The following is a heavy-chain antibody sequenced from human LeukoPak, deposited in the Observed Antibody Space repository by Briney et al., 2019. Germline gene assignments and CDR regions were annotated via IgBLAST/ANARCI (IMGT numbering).Heavy chain of an antibody. J-gene: IGHJ4*02. CDR2: IYSGGST. CDR1: GFNVSSNY. V-gene: IGHV3-66*01. D-gene: IGHD6-13*01. Sequence: TGGSLRLSCAVSGFNVSSNYLNWVRQAPGKGPEWVSVIYSGGSTYYADSVKGRFTISRDNSKNTLYLQMNSLRAEDTAVYHCARVDSRTAQFDYWGQGTLVTVSS. CDR3: ARVDSRTAQFDY.